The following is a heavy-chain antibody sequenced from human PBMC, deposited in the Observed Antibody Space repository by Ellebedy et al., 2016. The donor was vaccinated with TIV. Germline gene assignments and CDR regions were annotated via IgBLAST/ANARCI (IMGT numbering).Heavy chain of an antibody. V-gene: IGHV4-39*07. J-gene: IGHJ6*02. CDR3: ARVEDTAMAQSYYYYGMDV. CDR2: IYYSGST. D-gene: IGHD5-18*01. Sequence: SETLSLTCTVSGGSISSSSYYWGWIRQPPGKGLEWIGSIYYSGSTYYNPSLKSRVTISVDTSKNQFSLKLSSVTAADTAVYYCARVEDTAMAQSYYYYGMDVWGQGTTVTVSS. CDR1: GGSISSSSYY.